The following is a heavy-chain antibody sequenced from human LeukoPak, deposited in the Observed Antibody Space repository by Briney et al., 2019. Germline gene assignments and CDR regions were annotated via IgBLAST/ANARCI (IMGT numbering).Heavy chain of an antibody. D-gene: IGHD5-12*01. CDR2: INCNSGGT. J-gene: IGHJ3*02. V-gene: IGHV1-2*02. Sequence: GASVKVSCKASGYTFTGYYLHWVRQAPGQGLEWMGWINCNSGGTNYAQKFQGRVTMTRDTSISTAYMELSRLRSDDTAVYYCARGPDIVATMGAFDIWGQGTMVTVSS. CDR1: GYTFTGYY. CDR3: ARGPDIVATMGAFDI.